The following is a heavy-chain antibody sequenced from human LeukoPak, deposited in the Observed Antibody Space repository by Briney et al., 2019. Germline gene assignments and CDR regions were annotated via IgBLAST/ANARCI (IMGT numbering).Heavy chain of an antibody. D-gene: IGHD3-10*01. CDR3: ARARGEGLGAFDI. CDR2: INPNSGGT. V-gene: IGHV1-2*02. CDR1: GYTFTGYY. Sequence: ASMKVSCKASGYTFTGYYMHWVRQAPGQGLEWMGWINPNSGGTNYAQKFQGRVTMTRDTSISTAYMELSRLRSDDTAVYYCARARGEGLGAFDIWGQGTMVTVSS. J-gene: IGHJ3*02.